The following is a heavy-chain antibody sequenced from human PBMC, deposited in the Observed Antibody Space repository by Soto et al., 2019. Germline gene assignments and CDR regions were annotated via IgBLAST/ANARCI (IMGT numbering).Heavy chain of an antibody. CDR3: ARDPSDLWEPDQYFPH. V-gene: IGHV3-21*01. J-gene: IGHJ1*01. CDR1: GFTFSSYS. D-gene: IGHD1-26*01. Sequence: EVQLVESGGGLVKPGGSLTLSCAASGFTFSSYSMNWDRQAPGKGLEWVSSISSSSRHIYYADSVKGRFTISRDNSKNSLYLQMNSLRAEDSAMYFWARDPSDLWEPDQYFPHWGQGTLVAVSS. CDR2: ISSSSRHI.